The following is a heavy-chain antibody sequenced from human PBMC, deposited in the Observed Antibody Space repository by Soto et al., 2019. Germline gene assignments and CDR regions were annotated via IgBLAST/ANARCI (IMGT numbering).Heavy chain of an antibody. Sequence: GGSLRLSCEASGSSFSTYSMHWVRQAPGKGLEWVSSIGRRSDIYYADSVKGRFTISRDNAKNSVSLQMNSLRDEDTAVYYCAREETAWPLAYGLDVWGQGTTVTVSS. CDR1: GSSFSTYS. J-gene: IGHJ6*02. D-gene: IGHD2-21*02. V-gene: IGHV3-21*01. CDR2: IGRRSDI. CDR3: AREETAWPLAYGLDV.